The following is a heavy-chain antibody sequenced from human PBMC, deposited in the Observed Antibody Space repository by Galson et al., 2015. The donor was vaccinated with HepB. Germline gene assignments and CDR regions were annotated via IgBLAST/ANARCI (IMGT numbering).Heavy chain of an antibody. V-gene: IGHV1-18*01. J-gene: IGHJ4*02. CDR2: ISAYNGNT. D-gene: IGHD3-9*01. CDR1: GYTFTSYG. Sequence: VKVSCKASGYTFTSYGISWVRQAPGQGLEWMGWISAYNGNTNYAQKLQGRVTMTTDTSTSTAYMELRSLRSDDTAVYYCARDRSDYDILTGQIDYFDYWGQGTLVTVSS. CDR3: ARDRSDYDILTGQIDYFDY.